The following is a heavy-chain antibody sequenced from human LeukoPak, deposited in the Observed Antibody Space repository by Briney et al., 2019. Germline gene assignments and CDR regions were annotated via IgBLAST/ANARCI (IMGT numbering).Heavy chain of an antibody. CDR2: ISGSGGST. CDR3: AKDRGYSSGWYPFDY. Sequence: PGGSLRPSCAASGFTFSSYAMSWVRQAPGKGLEWVSAISGSGGSTYYADSVKGRLTISRDNSKNTLYLQMNSLRAEDTAVYYCAKDRGYSSGWYPFDYWGQGTLVTVSS. D-gene: IGHD6-19*01. V-gene: IGHV3-23*01. J-gene: IGHJ4*02. CDR1: GFTFSSYA.